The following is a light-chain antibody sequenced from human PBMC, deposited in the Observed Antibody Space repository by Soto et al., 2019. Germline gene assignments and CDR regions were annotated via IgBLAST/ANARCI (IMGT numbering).Light chain of an antibody. CDR2: END. CDR3: GTWDSSLNAHV. V-gene: IGLV1-51*02. J-gene: IGLJ1*01. CDR1: SPNIGSNY. Sequence: QSVLTQPPSVSAAPGQKVTISCSGSSPNIGSNYVSWYQQVPGTAPKLLIYENDKRPSGIPDRFSGSKSGTSATLGVTGLQIGDEADYFCGTWDSSLNAHVFATGTKVTVL.